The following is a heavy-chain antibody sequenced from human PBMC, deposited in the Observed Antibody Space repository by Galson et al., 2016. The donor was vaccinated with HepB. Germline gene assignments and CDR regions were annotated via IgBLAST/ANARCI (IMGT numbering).Heavy chain of an antibody. CDR2: ITTYSGDT. CDR3: ARGGRSWILDS. V-gene: IGHV1-18*01. CDR1: GYSFTSHS. Sequence: SVKVSCKASGYSFTSHSISWVRQAPGQGLEWMGYITTYSGDTYYAPNLQGRVTMTTDTSTRTAYMELRSLRSDDTAVYYCARGGRSWILDSWGQGTLVTVSS. J-gene: IGHJ4*02. D-gene: IGHD5-12*01.